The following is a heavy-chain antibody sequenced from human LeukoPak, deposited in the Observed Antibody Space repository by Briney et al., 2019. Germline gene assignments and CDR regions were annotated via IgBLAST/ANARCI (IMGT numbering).Heavy chain of an antibody. V-gene: IGHV3-23*01. CDR3: AKDRAPGIAVAGSKFGFDY. D-gene: IGHD6-19*01. J-gene: IGHJ4*02. Sequence: PSETLSLTCAVYGGSFSGYYWSWIRQPPGKGLEWVSAISGDGYTTYYTDSVKGRFTISRDTPKNTLYLQMNSLRAEDTAVYYCAKDRAPGIAVAGSKFGFDYWGQGTLVTVSS. CDR1: GGSFSGYY. CDR2: ISGDGYTT.